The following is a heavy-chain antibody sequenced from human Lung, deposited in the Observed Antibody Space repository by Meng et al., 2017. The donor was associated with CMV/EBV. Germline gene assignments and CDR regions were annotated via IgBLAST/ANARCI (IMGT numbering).Heavy chain of an antibody. J-gene: IGHJ6*02. Sequence: GGSXRLXCAASGFTFSSYAMSWVRQAPGKGLEWVSAISGSGGSAYYADSVKGRFTISRDNAKNSLYLQMNSLRAEDTAVYYCARTGTSANYYYYYGMDVXRQGTTVTVSS. CDR2: ISGSGGSA. V-gene: IGHV3-23*01. D-gene: IGHD1/OR15-1a*01. CDR1: GFTFSSYA. CDR3: ARTGTSANYYYYYGMDV.